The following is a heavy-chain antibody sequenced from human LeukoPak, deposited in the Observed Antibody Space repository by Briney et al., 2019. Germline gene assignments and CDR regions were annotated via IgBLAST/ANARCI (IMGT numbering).Heavy chain of an antibody. D-gene: IGHD4-17*01. CDR1: GFTFSSYA. J-gene: IGHJ4*02. Sequence: GGSLRLSCAASGFTFSSYAMTWVRQAPGKGLEWVSAISGSGDSTYYADSVKGRFTTFRDNSKNTLYLQMNSLRAEDTAVYYCAKRHPSVTTFDYWGQGTLVTVSS. V-gene: IGHV3-23*01. CDR2: ISGSGDST. CDR3: AKRHPSVTTFDY.